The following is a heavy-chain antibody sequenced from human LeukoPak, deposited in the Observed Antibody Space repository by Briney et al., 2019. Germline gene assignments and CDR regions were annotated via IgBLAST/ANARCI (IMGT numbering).Heavy chain of an antibody. CDR2: IRYDGSNK. D-gene: IGHD6-25*01. J-gene: IGHJ4*02. V-gene: IGHV3-30*02. CDR3: AKDRSGLPDY. Sequence: SGGSLRLSCAASGFTFSSYGMHWVRQAPGKGLKWVAFIRYDGSNKYYADSVKGRFTISRDNSKNTLYLQMNSLRAEDTAVYYCAKDRSGLPDYWGQGTLVTVSS. CDR1: GFTFSSYG.